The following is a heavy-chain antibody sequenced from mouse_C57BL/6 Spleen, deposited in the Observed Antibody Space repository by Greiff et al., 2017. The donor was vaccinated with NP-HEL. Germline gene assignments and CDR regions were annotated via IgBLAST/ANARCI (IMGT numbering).Heavy chain of an antibody. V-gene: IGHV3-6*01. Sequence: ESGPGLVKPSQSLSLTCSVTGYSITSGYYWNWIRQFPGNNLEWMGYISYDGSNNYNPSLKNRISITRDTSKNQFFLKLNSVTTEDTATYYCASLYYGYDEDYAMDYWGQGTSVTVSS. CDR1: GYSITSGYY. CDR2: ISYDGSN. CDR3: ASLYYGYDEDYAMDY. J-gene: IGHJ4*01. D-gene: IGHD2-2*01.